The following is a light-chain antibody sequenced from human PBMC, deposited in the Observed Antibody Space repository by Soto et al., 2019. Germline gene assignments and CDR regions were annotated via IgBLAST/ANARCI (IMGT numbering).Light chain of an antibody. V-gene: IGLV1-47*02. CDR1: SSNIGGTNY. CDR3: ASWDDRLGAVI. J-gene: IGLJ2*01. CDR2: SNK. Sequence: QSVLTQPPSASGTPGQRVFISSSGSSSNIGGTNYAYWYQQRPGAAPKLLMHSNKLRPSGVSERISGSKSGTSASLAISGLRSEDEAVYYCASWDDRLGAVIFGGGTKVTVL.